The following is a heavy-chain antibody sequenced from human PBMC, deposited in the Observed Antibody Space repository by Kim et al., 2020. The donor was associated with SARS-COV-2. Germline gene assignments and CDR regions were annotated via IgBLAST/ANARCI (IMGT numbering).Heavy chain of an antibody. CDR2: ISYDGSHK. D-gene: IGHD1-26*01. J-gene: IGHJ4*02. CDR1: GFSFNTYG. CDR3: AKSFSGSYFGYYS. Sequence: GGSLRLSCAASGFSFNTYGMHWVRQAPGKGLEWLAVISYDGSHKYYAESVKGRFTISRDNSKNTLYLQMNSLRVEDTAVYYCAKSFSGSYFGYYSWGQGALVTVSS. V-gene: IGHV3-30*18.